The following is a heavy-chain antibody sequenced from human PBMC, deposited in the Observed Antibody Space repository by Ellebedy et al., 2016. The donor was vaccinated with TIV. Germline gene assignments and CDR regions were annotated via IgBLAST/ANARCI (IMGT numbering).Heavy chain of an antibody. CDR1: GFTFSSYA. J-gene: IGHJ4*02. V-gene: IGHV3-23*01. D-gene: IGHD3-22*01. CDR3: AKGRGGGSDTSAPRYYFDY. CDR2: ISSAGSRT. Sequence: GESLKISCAASGFTFSSYAMRWFRQAPGKGLEWVSTISSAGSRTYYADSVEGRFIISRDNSKKTLYLQMNSLRDEDTAVYYCAKGRGGGSDTSAPRYYFDYWGLGTLVTVSS.